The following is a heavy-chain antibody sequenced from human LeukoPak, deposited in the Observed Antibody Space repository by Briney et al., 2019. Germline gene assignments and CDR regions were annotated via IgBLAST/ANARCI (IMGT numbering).Heavy chain of an antibody. D-gene: IGHD2-2*02. J-gene: IGHJ4*02. Sequence: PSETLSLTCTVSGGSISSSSYYWGWIRQPPGKGLEWIGSIYYSGSTYYNPSLKSRVTISVDTSKNQFSLKLSSVTAADTAVYYCARLLCSSTSCYRKEYYFDYWGQGTLVTVSS. CDR1: GGSISSSSYY. CDR3: ARLLCSSTSCYRKEYYFDY. CDR2: IYYSGST. V-gene: IGHV4-39*01.